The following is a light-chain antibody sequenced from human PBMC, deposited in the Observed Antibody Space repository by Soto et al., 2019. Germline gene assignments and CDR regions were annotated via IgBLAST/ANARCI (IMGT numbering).Light chain of an antibody. V-gene: IGLV2-14*01. J-gene: IGLJ2*01. Sequence: QSALTQPASVSGSTGQSITISCTGTSSDVGGYDYVSWFQQYPGKAPSLMLYDVYRRPSGVSYRFSGSKSGNTASLTISGLQAEDEADYYCSSYTTTSTVVFGGGTKLTVL. CDR1: SSDVGGYDY. CDR3: SSYTTTSTVV. CDR2: DVY.